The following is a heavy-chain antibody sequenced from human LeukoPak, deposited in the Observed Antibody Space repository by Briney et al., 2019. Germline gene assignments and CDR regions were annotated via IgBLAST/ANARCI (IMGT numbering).Heavy chain of an antibody. J-gene: IGHJ4*02. D-gene: IGHD3-22*01. V-gene: IGHV1-2*02. Sequence: ASVKVSCKASGYTFTAYFMHWVRQAPGQGLEWMGWINPNSGATNYAQKFQGRVTMTRDTSISTAYMELSRLRSDDTAVYYCARIPGYYDSSGDYWGQGTLVTVSS. CDR2: INPNSGAT. CDR3: ARIPGYYDSSGDY. CDR1: GYTFTAYF.